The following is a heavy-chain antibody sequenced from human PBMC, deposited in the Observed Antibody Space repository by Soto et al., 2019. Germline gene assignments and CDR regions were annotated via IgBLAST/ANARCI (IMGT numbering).Heavy chain of an antibody. CDR1: GGSISSGGYY. CDR2: IYYSGST. Sequence: SETLSLTCTVSGGSISSGGYYWSWIRQHPGKGLEWIGYIYYSGSTYYNPSLKSRVTISVDTSKNQFSLKLSSVTAADTAVYYCARVVREGGVAALFDYWGQGTLVTVSS. V-gene: IGHV4-31*03. D-gene: IGHD2-8*02. CDR3: ARVVREGGVAALFDY. J-gene: IGHJ4*02.